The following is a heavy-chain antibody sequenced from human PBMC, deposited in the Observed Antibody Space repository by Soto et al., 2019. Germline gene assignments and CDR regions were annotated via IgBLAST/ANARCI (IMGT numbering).Heavy chain of an antibody. CDR3: GRCRTDSYAMDV. CDR1: GYSFTSYG. D-gene: IGHD5-18*01. CDR2: ISPYNGRT. V-gene: IGHV1-18*01. Sequence: QVHLVQSGSDVEKPGASVKVSCKASGYSFTSYGIGWVRQVPGQGPEWMGGISPYNGRTNYAQSVKGRVVMTTDISTNTVYLELRSLRSDDSAIYYCGRCRTDSYAMDVWGKGTTVTVSS. J-gene: IGHJ6*03.